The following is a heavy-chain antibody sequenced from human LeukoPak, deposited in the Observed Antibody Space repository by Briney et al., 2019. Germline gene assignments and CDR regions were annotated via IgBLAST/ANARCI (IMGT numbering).Heavy chain of an antibody. Sequence: ASVKVSCRASRYTFTGYYIHWVRHAPGRGLEWMGSINPISGGTDYAQKFQGRVTMTRDTSISTAYMELSSLRSDDMAVYYCARDRGVVGASLYYFDYWGQGTLVTVPS. V-gene: IGHV1-2*02. CDR1: RYTFTGYY. CDR2: INPISGGT. CDR3: ARDRGVVGASLYYFDY. D-gene: IGHD1-26*01. J-gene: IGHJ4*02.